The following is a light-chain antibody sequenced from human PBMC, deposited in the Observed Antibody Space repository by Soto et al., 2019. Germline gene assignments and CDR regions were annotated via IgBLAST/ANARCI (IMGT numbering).Light chain of an antibody. CDR3: QQYGSSPWT. J-gene: IGKJ1*01. V-gene: IGKV3-20*01. Sequence: EIVLTQSPATLSLSPGERATLSCRASQSVSNNYLAWYQQKPGQAPRLLIYGASNRATGIPDRFSGSGSGTDFTLTISSLEPEDFAVYYCQQYGSSPWTFGQGTKVDIK. CDR2: GAS. CDR1: QSVSNNY.